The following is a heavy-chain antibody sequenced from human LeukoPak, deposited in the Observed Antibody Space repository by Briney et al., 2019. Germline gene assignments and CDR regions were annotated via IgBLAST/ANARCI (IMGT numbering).Heavy chain of an antibody. CDR1: GYSFTSYW. Sequence: GESLKISCKGSGYSFTSYWIGWVRQMPGKGLEWMGIIYPGDSSTRYSTSLQGQVTISADQSISTAYLQWSSLEASDTAMYYCARRQTGAGESQYNWFDPWGQGTLVTVSS. D-gene: IGHD3-10*01. CDR2: IYPGDSST. CDR3: ARRQTGAGESQYNWFDP. V-gene: IGHV5-51*01. J-gene: IGHJ5*02.